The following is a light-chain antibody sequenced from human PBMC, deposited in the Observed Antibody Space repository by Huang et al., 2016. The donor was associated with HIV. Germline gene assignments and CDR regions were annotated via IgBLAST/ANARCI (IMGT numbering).Light chain of an antibody. Sequence: EIVLTQSPATLSLSPGETPTLSCRASQSVSSYLAWYQQKPGQAPRLLIYDASNRATGIPARFSGSGSGTDFTLTISSLEPEDFAVYYCQQRSNWPPAFGQGTRLEIK. CDR2: DAS. CDR3: QQRSNWPPA. J-gene: IGKJ5*01. CDR1: QSVSSY. V-gene: IGKV3-11*01.